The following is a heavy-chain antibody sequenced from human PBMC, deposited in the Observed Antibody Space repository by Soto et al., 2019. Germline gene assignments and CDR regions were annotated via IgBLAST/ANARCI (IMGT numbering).Heavy chain of an antibody. CDR2: IHWNDYK. CDR3: AHRLREIMILPILRPFDY. D-gene: IGHD3-16*01. J-gene: IGHJ4*02. CDR1: GFSMNTPGVG. V-gene: IGHV2-5*01. Sequence: QITLKESGPTLVKPTQPLTLTCTFSGFSMNTPGVGVGWIRQPPGKALECLAVIHWNDYKRYSPSLKNRLSINKDTSKNQVVLTMADMDPVDSATYFCAHRLREIMILPILRPFDYWGQGILVTVSS.